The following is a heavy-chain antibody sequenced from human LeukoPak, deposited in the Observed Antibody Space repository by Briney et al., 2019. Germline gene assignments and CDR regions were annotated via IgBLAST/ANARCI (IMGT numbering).Heavy chain of an antibody. D-gene: IGHD2-15*01. CDR1: GFTFSSYS. CDR2: ISSSSSTI. V-gene: IGHV3-48*01. J-gene: IGHJ4*02. CDR3: ARGPRGYCSGGSCNRAAAY. Sequence: GGSLRLSCAASGFTFSSYSMNWVRQAPGKGLEWVSYISSSSSTIYYADSVKGRFTISRDNAKNSLYLQMNSLRAEDTAVYYCARGPRGYCSGGSCNRAAAYWGQGTLVTVSS.